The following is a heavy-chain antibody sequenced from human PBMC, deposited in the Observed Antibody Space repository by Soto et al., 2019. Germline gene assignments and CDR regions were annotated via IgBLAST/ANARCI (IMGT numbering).Heavy chain of an antibody. CDR2: INPNSGGT. Sequence: ASVKVSCKASGYTFTGYYMHWVRQAPGQGLEWMGWINPNSGGTNYAQKFQGWVTMTRDTSIXXXYMELSRLRSDDTAVYYCARDGSSSWINYYYYYGMDVWGQGTTVTVSS. CDR1: GYTFTGYY. J-gene: IGHJ6*02. D-gene: IGHD6-13*01. CDR3: ARDGSSSWINYYYYYGMDV. V-gene: IGHV1-2*04.